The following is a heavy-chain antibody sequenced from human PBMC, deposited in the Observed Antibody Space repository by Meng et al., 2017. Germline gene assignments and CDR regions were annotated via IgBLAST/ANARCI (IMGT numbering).Heavy chain of an antibody. CDR1: GYSFTSYW. J-gene: IGHJ6*02. V-gene: IGHV5-51*01. CDR2: IYPGDPDT. CDR3: ARTRVVVPAAIEGPYGMDV. Sequence: GESLKISCKGSGYSFTSYWIGWVRQMPGKGLEWMGIIYPGDPDTRYSPSFQGQVTISADKSISTAYLQWSSLKASDTAMYYCARTRVVVPAAIEGPYGMDVWGQGTTVTVSS. D-gene: IGHD2-2*02.